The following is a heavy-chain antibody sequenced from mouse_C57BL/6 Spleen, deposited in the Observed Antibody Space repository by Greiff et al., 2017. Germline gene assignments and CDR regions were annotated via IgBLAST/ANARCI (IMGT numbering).Heavy chain of an antibody. Sequence: EVQLVESGGGLVQPGGSLKLSCAASGFTFSDYYMYWVRQTPEKRLEWVAYISNGGGSTYYPDTVKGRFTISRDNAKNTLYLQMSRLKSEDTAMYYCARFIYDGYYYFDYWGQGTTLTVSS. V-gene: IGHV5-12*01. D-gene: IGHD2-3*01. J-gene: IGHJ2*01. CDR1: GFTFSDYY. CDR3: ARFIYDGYYYFDY. CDR2: ISNGGGST.